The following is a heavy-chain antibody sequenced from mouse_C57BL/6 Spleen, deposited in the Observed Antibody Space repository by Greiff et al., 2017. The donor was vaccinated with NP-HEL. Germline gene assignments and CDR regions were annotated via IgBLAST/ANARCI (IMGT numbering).Heavy chain of an antibody. CDR3: ARWETVVATEDY. CDR1: GYTFTDYY. CDR2: INPYNGGT. J-gene: IGHJ2*01. Sequence: DVQLQESGPVLVKPGASVKMSCKASGYTFTDYYMNWVKQSHGKSLEWIGVINPYNGGTSYNQKFKGKATLTVDKSSSTAYMELNSLTSEDSAVYYCARWETVVATEDYWGQGTTLTVSS. V-gene: IGHV1-19*01. D-gene: IGHD1-1*01.